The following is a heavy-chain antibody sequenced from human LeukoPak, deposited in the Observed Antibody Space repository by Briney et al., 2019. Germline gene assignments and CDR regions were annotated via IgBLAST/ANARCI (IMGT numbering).Heavy chain of an antibody. CDR3: ARSTSHNYFDSSGYGYYFDY. CDR2: IYYSGST. CDR1: GGSISSYY. J-gene: IGHJ4*02. D-gene: IGHD3-22*01. V-gene: IGHV4-59*12. Sequence: PSETLSLTCTVSGGSISSYYWSWIRQSPGKGLEWIGNIYYSGSTNYNPSLKSRVTISVDTSKNQFSLKLSSVTAADTAVFYCARSTSHNYFDSSGYGYYFDYWGQGTLVTVSS.